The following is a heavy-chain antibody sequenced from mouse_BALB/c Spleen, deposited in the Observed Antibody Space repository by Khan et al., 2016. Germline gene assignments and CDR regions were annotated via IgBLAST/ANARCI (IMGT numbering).Heavy chain of an antibody. CDR3: ARGIYYGYYLDY. CDR1: GFTFSSYG. Sequence: EVELVESGGGLVQPGGSLKLSCAASGFTFSSYGMSWVRQTPDKRLELVATINSNGGSTYYPDSVKGRFTISRDNAKNTLYLQMSSLKSEDTAMYDCARGIYYGYYLDYWGQGTTLTVSS. V-gene: IGHV5-6-3*01. D-gene: IGHD1-2*01. CDR2: INSNGGST. J-gene: IGHJ2*01.